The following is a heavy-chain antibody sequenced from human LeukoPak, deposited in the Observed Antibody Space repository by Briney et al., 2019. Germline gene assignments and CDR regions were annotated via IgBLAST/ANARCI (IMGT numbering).Heavy chain of an antibody. CDR1: GGTFSSYA. D-gene: IGHD3-10*01. CDR2: IIPIFGTA. V-gene: IGHV1-69*05. J-gene: IGHJ4*02. Sequence: ASVKVSCKASGGTFSSYAISWVLQAPGQGLEWMGRIIPIFGTANYAQKFQGRVTITTDESTSTAYMELSSLRSEDTAVYYCARDTYYYGSGNRADDYWGQGTLVTVSS. CDR3: ARDTYYYGSGNRADDY.